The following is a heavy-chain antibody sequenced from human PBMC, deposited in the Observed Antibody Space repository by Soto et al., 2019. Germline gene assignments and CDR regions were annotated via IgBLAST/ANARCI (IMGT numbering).Heavy chain of an antibody. V-gene: IGHV3-30-3*01. CDR1: GFTFSSYA. CDR3: ERTASLGIAAAYFDY. Sequence: GGSLRLSCAASGFTFSSYAMHWVRQAPGKGLEWVAVISYDGSNKYYADSVKDRFTISRDNSKNTLYLQMNSLRAEDTAVYYCERTASLGIAAAYFDYWGQGTLVTVSS. D-gene: IGHD6-13*01. J-gene: IGHJ4*02. CDR2: ISYDGSNK.